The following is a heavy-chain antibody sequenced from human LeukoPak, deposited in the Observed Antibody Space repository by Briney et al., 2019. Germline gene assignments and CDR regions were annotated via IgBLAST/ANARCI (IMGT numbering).Heavy chain of an antibody. CDR2: ISAYNGNT. CDR1: GYTFTGYY. V-gene: IGHV1-18*04. D-gene: IGHD3-22*01. J-gene: IGHJ4*02. CDR3: ARARDGNYYLFFDN. Sequence: ASVKVSCKASGYTFTGYYMHWVRQAPGQGLEWMGWISAYNGNTNYAQKLQGRVTMTTDTSTSTAYMELRSLRSDDTAVYYCARARDGNYYLFFDNWGQGTLVTVSP.